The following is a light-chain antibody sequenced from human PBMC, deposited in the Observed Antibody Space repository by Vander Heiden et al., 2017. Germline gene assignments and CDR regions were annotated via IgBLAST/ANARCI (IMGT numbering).Light chain of an antibody. V-gene: IGKV3-20*01. CDR3: QQDSSFPRT. CDR1: QSVSSSY. CDR2: GAS. Sequence: EIVLTQSPGTLSLSPGERATVSCRASQSVSSSYLAWYQQKRGQAPRLLIYGASRRAAGIPDRFSGSGSGADFTLTISRLEPEDYAVYFCQQDSSFPRTFGQGTKVEI. J-gene: IGKJ1*01.